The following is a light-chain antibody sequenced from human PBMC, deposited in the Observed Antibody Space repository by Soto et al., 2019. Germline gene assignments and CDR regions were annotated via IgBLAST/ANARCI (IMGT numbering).Light chain of an antibody. CDR2: DVS. J-gene: IGLJ2*01. CDR1: SSDIGGYNS. Sequence: QTVVTQPASVSGSPGQTVIISCTGTSSDIGGYNSVSWYQQHPGRAPKLILFDVSNRPSKIPDRFSGSKSDNTAPLTISGLQAEDEADYYCSSYSTSSTLILFGGGTKLTVL. V-gene: IGLV2-14*03. CDR3: SSYSTSSTLIL.